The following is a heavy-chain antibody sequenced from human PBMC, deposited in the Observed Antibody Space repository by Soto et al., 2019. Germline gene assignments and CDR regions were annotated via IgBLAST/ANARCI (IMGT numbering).Heavy chain of an antibody. D-gene: IGHD3-22*01. CDR2: ISSSSSTI. CDR3: ERDRHYYDSSGYYYL. Sequence: GWSLRLSCAASGFNFSSYSMNWVRQSPGKGLEWASYISSSSSTIYYADSVKGRFTISRDNAKNSLYLQMNSLRDEDTAVYYCERDRHYYDSSGYYYLWGQGTLVTVSS. CDR1: GFNFSSYS. V-gene: IGHV3-48*02. J-gene: IGHJ4*02.